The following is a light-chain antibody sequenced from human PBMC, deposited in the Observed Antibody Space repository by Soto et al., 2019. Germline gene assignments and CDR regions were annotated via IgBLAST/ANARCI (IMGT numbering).Light chain of an antibody. CDR2: GNS. CDR1: SSNIGAGYD. CDR3: QSYDSSLSVV. Sequence: QLVLTQPPSVSGAPGQRVTISCTGSSSNIGAGYDVHWYQQLPGTAPKILIYGNSNRPSGVPDRFSGSKSGTSSSLAITGLQAEDEADYHCQSYDSSLSVVFGGGTKLTVL. J-gene: IGLJ2*01. V-gene: IGLV1-40*01.